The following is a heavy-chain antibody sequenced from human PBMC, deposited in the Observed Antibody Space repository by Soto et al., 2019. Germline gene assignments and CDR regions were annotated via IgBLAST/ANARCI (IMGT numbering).Heavy chain of an antibody. Sequence: EVQVVESVGALVQPGGSLRLSCAASGFTFSNYWMHWVRQVPGEGLVWVSSINNDGSRTWYADSVRGRIAMSRDNARNLVYLQMNSLRAEDTAVYYCGTTFEYWGQGALVTVSS. CDR1: GFTFSNYW. J-gene: IGHJ4*02. CDR2: INNDGSRT. D-gene: IGHD1-26*01. CDR3: GTTFEY. V-gene: IGHV3-74*01.